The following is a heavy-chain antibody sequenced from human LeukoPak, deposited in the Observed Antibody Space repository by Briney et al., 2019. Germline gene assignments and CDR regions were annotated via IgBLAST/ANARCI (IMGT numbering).Heavy chain of an antibody. D-gene: IGHD2-15*01. CDR1: GDSISSYY. J-gene: IGHJ4*02. CDR3: ARASCSGGTCPRGWYFDY. Sequence: SETLSLTCTVSGDSISSYYWSWIRQPPGKGLEWIGYMYYSGNTNYNPSLKSRVTISIDTSKKQFSLRLSSVTAADTAVYYCARASCSGGTCPRGWYFDYWGQGTLVTVSS. V-gene: IGHV4-59*01. CDR2: MYYSGNT.